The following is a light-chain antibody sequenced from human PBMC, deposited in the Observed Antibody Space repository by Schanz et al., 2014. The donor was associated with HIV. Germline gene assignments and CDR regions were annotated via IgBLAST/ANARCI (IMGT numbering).Light chain of an antibody. V-gene: IGLV1-40*01. CDR3: AAWDDSLNGRV. J-gene: IGLJ2*01. CDR1: SSNIGAGYD. CDR2: DDN. Sequence: QSVLTQPPSLSGAPGQRVSLSCNGSSSNIGAGYDVHWYQQFPGTAPRLLIFDDNSRPSGVPDRFSGSKSGTSASLAISGLHSEDEADYHCAAWDDSLNGRVFGGGTKVTVL.